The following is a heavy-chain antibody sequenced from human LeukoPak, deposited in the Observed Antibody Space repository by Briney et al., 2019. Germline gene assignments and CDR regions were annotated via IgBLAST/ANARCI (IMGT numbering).Heavy chain of an antibody. CDR3: ARVIKAYCGGDCYSVGRALSWFDP. CDR1: GGSFSGYY. D-gene: IGHD2-21*02. Sequence: ASETLSLTCAVYGGSFSGYYWSWIRQPPGKGLEWIGEINHSGSTNYNPSLKSRVTISVDTSKNQFSLKLSSVTAADTAVYYCARVIKAYCGGDCYSVGRALSWFDPWGQGTLVTVSS. CDR2: INHSGST. J-gene: IGHJ5*02. V-gene: IGHV4-34*01.